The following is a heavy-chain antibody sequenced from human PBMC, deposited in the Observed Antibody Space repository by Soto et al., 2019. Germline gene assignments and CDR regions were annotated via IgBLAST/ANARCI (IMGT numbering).Heavy chain of an antibody. CDR3: ARGAGSGWDYYYYGMEV. J-gene: IGHJ6*02. CDR1: GGSFSGYY. V-gene: IGHV4-34*01. D-gene: IGHD6-19*01. Sequence: QVQLQQRGAGLLKPSETLSLTCGVYGGSFSGYYWSWIRQPPGKGLEWIGEINHSGSIKYNPSLKSRIPISVDTSKNQFSLKLSSVTAAETAVYYCARGAGSGWDYYYYGMEVWGQGTTVTVSS. CDR2: INHSGSI.